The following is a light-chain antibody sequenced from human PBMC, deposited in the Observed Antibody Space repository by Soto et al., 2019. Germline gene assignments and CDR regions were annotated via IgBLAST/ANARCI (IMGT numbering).Light chain of an antibody. J-gene: IGKJ1*01. CDR3: QKYNTGT. CDR2: AAS. V-gene: IGKV1-27*01. Sequence: DIQMTQSPSSLSASVGDRVTITCRASQGISIYLAWYQKKPGKVPKLLIYAASTLQSGVPSRFSGSGSGTDFTLTISSLQPEDVATYYCQKYNTGTFGQGTKVEIK. CDR1: QGISIY.